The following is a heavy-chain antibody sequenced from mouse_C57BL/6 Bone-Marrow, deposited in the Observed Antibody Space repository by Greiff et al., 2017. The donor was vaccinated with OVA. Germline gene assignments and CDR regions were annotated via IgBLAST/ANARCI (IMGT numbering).Heavy chain of an antibody. D-gene: IGHD1-1*01. CDR3: ASHYYGSSFHWYFDV. Sequence: QVQLQQSGAELVKPGASVKLSCKASGYTFTSYWMHWVKQRPGQGLEWIGMIHPNSGSTNYNEKFKSKATLTVDKSSSTAYMQLSSLTSEDSAVYYCASHYYGSSFHWYFDVWGTGTTVTVSS. CDR1: GYTFTSYW. J-gene: IGHJ1*03. V-gene: IGHV1-64*01. CDR2: IHPNSGST.